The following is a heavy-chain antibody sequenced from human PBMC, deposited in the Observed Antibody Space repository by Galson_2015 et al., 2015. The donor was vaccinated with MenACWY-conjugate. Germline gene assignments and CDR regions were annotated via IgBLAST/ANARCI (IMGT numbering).Heavy chain of an antibody. D-gene: IGHD1-26*01. Sequence: SLRLSCAASGFSFSRYDMHWVRQAPGKGLDWVAVISYAGSNKYYADPVKGRFTISRDKNTQYLEMISLRGEDTAVYYCARVYSGSPDYGMDVWGQGTTVTVSS. CDR3: ARVYSGSPDYGMDV. J-gene: IGHJ6*02. CDR1: GFSFSRYD. V-gene: IGHV3-30-3*01. CDR2: ISYAGSNK.